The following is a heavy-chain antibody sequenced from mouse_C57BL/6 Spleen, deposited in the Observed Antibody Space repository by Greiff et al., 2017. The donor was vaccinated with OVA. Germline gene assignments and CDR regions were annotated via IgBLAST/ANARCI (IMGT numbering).Heavy chain of an antibody. V-gene: IGHV5-6*02. CDR3: ARHKGAITTRYWYFDV. Sequence: DVKLVESGGDLVKPGGSLKLSCAASGFTFSSYGMSWVRQTPDKRLEWVATISSGGSYTYYPDSVKGRFTISRDNAKNTLYLQMSSLKSEDTAMYYCARHKGAITTRYWYFDVWGTGTTVTVSS. J-gene: IGHJ1*03. CDR1: GFTFSSYG. D-gene: IGHD2-4*01. CDR2: ISSGGSYT.